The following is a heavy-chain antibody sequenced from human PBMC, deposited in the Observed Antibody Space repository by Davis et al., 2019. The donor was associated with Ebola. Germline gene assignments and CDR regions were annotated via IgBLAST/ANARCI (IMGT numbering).Heavy chain of an antibody. D-gene: IGHD1-26*01. CDR2: INPNNGGT. J-gene: IGHJ4*02. CDR3: ARGVGAGGTPTYYFDY. CDR1: GYTFTGYY. V-gene: IGHV1-2*04. Sequence: ASVKVSCKASGYTFTGYYMHWVRQAPGQGLEWMGRINPNNGGTNYAQKFQGCVTMTRDTSLSPAYMEVTRLTSADTAVYYCARGVGAGGTPTYYFDYWGQGTLVTVSS.